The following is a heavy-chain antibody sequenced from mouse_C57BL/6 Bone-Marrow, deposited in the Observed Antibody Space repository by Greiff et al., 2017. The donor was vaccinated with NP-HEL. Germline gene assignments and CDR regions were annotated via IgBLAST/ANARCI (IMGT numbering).Heavy chain of an antibody. J-gene: IGHJ4*01. CDR3: ASSIASAMDY. CDR1: GFTFTDYY. V-gene: IGHV7-3*01. D-gene: IGHD1-1*01. Sequence: EVNVVESGGGLVQPGGSLSLSCAASGFTFTDYYMSWVRQPPGKALEWLGFIRNKANGYTTEYSASVKGRFTISRDNSQSILYLQMNALRAEDSATYYCASSIASAMDYWGQGTSVTVSS. CDR2: IRNKANGYTT.